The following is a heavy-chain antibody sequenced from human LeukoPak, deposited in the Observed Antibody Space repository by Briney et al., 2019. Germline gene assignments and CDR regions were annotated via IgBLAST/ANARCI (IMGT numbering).Heavy chain of an antibody. CDR3: ARRDSSSWYY. V-gene: IGHV5-51*01. CDR2: LYLGDSDT. J-gene: IGHJ4*02. D-gene: IGHD6-13*01. Sequence: PGETLTITCKGSGYSFYTYWFGRVRQMPGKDLEWMGILYLGDSDTRYSSSFEGPVTISADKSISTACLQWSSLKASDTAMYYWARRDSSSWYYWGQGTLVTVSS. CDR1: GYSFYTYW.